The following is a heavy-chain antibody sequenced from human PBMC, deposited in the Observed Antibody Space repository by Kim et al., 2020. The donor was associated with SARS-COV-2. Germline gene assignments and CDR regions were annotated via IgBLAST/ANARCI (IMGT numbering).Heavy chain of an antibody. V-gene: IGHV4-39*01. D-gene: IGHD3-22*01. Sequence: SETLSLTCTVSGGSISSSSYYWGWIRQPPGKGLEWIGSIYYSGSTYYNPSLKSRVTISVYTSKNQFSLKLSSVTAADTAVYYCARKTTMIVVVITEVGWFDPWGQGTLVTVSS. CDR3: ARKTTMIVVVITEVGWFDP. CDR2: IYYSGST. CDR1: GGSISSSSYY. J-gene: IGHJ5*02.